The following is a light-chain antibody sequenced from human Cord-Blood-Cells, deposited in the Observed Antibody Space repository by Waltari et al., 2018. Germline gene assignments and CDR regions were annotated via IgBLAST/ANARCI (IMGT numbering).Light chain of an antibody. Sequence: IVMTQSPLSLPVTPGEPASIPSSSSQSLLHSNGYNYLDWYLQKPGQSPQLLIYLGSNRASGVPDRFSGSGSGTDFTLKISRVEAEDVGVYYCMQALQTPPFTFGPGTKVDIK. CDR3: MQALQTPPFT. CDR2: LGS. V-gene: IGKV2-28*01. CDR1: QSLLHSNGYNY. J-gene: IGKJ3*01.